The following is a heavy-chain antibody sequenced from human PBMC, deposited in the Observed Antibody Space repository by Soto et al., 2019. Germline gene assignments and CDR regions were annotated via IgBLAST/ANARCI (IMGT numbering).Heavy chain of an antibody. Sequence: GGSLRLSCAASGFTFSSYSMNWVRQAPGKGLEWVSSISSSSSYIYYADSVKGRFTISRDNAKNSLYLQMNSLRAEDTAVYYCARDGYGSGLGYYYGMDVWGQGTTVTVSS. CDR2: ISSSSSYI. V-gene: IGHV3-21*01. D-gene: IGHD3-10*01. J-gene: IGHJ6*02. CDR3: ARDGYGSGLGYYYGMDV. CDR1: GFTFSSYS.